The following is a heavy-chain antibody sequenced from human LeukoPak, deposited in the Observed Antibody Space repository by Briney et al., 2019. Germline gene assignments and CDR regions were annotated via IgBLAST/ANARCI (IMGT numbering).Heavy chain of an antibody. J-gene: IGHJ4*02. CDR2: INREGYST. D-gene: IGHD2-15*01. CDR3: AREGRYCSGGICYSLSFDY. V-gene: IGHV3-64*01. CDR1: GFTFSGYW. Sequence: QPGGSLRLSCAASGFTFSGYWMSWVRQAPGKGLEYVSAINREGYSTYYANAVKGRLTISRDNSKNTLYLQMGSLRVEDTAVYYCAREGRYCSGGICYSLSFDYWGQGTLVTVSS.